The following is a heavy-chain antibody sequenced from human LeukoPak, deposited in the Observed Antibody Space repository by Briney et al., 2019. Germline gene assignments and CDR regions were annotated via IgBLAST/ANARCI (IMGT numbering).Heavy chain of an antibody. CDR3: ARPRGYGDYVPWDY. J-gene: IGHJ4*02. Sequence: PSETLSLTCTVSGGYISNYYWSWIRQPPGKGLEWIGYIYSSGSTNYNPSLKSRVTISVDTSKNQFSLKLSSLTAADTAVYFCARPRGYGDYVPWDYWGQGTLVTVSS. CDR2: IYSSGST. CDR1: GGYISNYY. V-gene: IGHV4-59*01. D-gene: IGHD4-17*01.